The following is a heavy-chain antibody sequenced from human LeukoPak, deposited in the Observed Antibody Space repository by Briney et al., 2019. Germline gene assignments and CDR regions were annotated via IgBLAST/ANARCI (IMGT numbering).Heavy chain of an antibody. CDR2: IYYSGSA. V-gene: IGHV4-39*07. CDR1: GGSLSNDNYY. J-gene: IGHJ5*02. Sequence: SETLSLTCSISGGSLSNDNYYWGWIRQPPGMGLEWLGNIYYSGSAYYNPSLKSRVTISIDTSKVQFSLKVRSVTAADTAVYYCARMELLWFGELPKANWFDPWGQGTLVTVSS. CDR3: ARMELLWFGELPKANWFDP. D-gene: IGHD3-10*01.